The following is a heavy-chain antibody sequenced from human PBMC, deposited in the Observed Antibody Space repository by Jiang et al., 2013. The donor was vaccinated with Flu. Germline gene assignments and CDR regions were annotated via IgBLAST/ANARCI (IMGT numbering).Heavy chain of an antibody. Sequence: GLVKPSETLSLTCTVFGYTINSGYYWGWIRQPPGKGLEWIGSIYHSGMTYYNPSLKSRVTMSVDTSKNQFSLKLSSVTAADTALYYCARARAPEVAAYYLDYWGRGTLVTVSS. CDR2: IYHSGMT. CDR3: ARARAPEVAAYYLDY. V-gene: IGHV4-38-2*02. J-gene: IGHJ4*02. D-gene: IGHD6-13*01. CDR1: GYTINSGYY.